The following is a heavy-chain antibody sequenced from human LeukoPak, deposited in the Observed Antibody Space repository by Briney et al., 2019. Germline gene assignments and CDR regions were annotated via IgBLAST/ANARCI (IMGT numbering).Heavy chain of an antibody. CDR2: MNPNSGNT. CDR1: GYTFTSYD. Sequence: ASVKVSCKASGYTFTSYDINWVRQATGQGLEWMGWMNPNSGNTGYAQKFQGRVTMTRNTSISTAYMELSSLRSEDTAVYYCARGMYDYVWGSYRAARAFDIWGQGTMVTVSS. V-gene: IGHV1-8*01. J-gene: IGHJ3*02. D-gene: IGHD3-16*02. CDR3: ARGMYDYVWGSYRAARAFDI.